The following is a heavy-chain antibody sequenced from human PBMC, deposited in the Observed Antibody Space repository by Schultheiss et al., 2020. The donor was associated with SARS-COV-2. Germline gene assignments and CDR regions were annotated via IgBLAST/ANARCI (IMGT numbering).Heavy chain of an antibody. D-gene: IGHD4-23*01. V-gene: IGHV3-66*03. CDR1: GFTVSSNY. J-gene: IGHJ6*02. Sequence: GGSLRLSCAASGFTVSSNYMSWVRQAPGKGLEWVSVIYSCGSTYYADSVKGRFTISRDNSKNTLYLQMNSLRAEDTAVYYCAKVPGGGYGMDVWGQGTTVTVSS. CDR3: AKVPGGGYGMDV. CDR2: IYSCGST.